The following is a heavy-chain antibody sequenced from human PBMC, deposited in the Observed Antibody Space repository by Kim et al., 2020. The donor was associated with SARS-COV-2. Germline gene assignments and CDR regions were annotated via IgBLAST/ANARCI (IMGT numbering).Heavy chain of an antibody. CDR3: ARRQFTRGWYYFDY. D-gene: IGHD6-19*01. J-gene: IGHJ4*02. V-gene: IGHV3-74*01. CDR1: GFTFSSHW. CDR2: INSDGSTT. Sequence: GGSLRLSCAASGFTFSSHWMHWVRQAPGKGLVWVSRINSDGSTTSYEDSVKGRFTISRDNAKNTLYLQMNSLRAEDTAVYYCARRQFTRGWYYFDYWGQGTLVTVSS.